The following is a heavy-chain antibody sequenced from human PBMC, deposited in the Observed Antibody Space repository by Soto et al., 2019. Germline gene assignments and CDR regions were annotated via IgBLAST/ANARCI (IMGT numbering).Heavy chain of an antibody. J-gene: IGHJ4*02. CDR2: ISAYNGNT. V-gene: IGHV1-18*01. CDR1: GYTFTSYG. Sequence: ASVKVSCKASGYTFTSYGISWVRQAPGQGLEWMGWISAYNGNTNYAQKIQGRVTMTTDTSTSTAYIELRSLCSDDTALYYCASLTIFGVVIISVDYWGQGTLVTVSS. CDR3: ASLTIFGVVIISVDY. D-gene: IGHD3-3*01.